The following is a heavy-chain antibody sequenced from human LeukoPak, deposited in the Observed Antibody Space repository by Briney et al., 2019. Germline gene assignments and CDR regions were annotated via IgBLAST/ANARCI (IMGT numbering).Heavy chain of an antibody. CDR2: IHHSGST. D-gene: IGHD6-19*01. CDR3: ASTRGGVAVSGRGDFDI. V-gene: IGHV4-4*09. J-gene: IGHJ3*02. CDR1: GASLSSYY. Sequence: PSETLSLTCGVSGASLSSYYLSWIRQSPGKGLEWVGYIHHSGSTDYHPSLKGRVTISADTSQSQFSLSLTCVTAADTAVYFCASTRGGVAVSGRGDFDIWGQGTVVTAS.